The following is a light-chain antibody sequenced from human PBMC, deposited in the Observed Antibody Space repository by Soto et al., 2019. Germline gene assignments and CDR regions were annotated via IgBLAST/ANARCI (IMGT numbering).Light chain of an antibody. J-gene: IGLJ7*01. CDR2: EVS. CDR1: SSDVGGYNY. CDR3: SSYTSSSTLAV. Sequence: QSALTQPASVSGSPEQSITISCTGTSSDVGGYNYVSWYQQHPGKAPKLMIYEVSNRPSGVSNRFSGSKSGNTASLTISGLQAEDEADYYCSSYTSSSTLAVFGGGTQLTVL. V-gene: IGLV2-14*01.